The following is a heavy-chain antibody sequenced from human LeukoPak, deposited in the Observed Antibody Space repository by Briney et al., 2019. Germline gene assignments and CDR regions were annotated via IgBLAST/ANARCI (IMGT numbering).Heavy chain of an antibody. CDR2: IKTDGSEK. CDR3: ARADYGGNKEKGIDY. CDR1: GFTFSNYW. D-gene: IGHD4-23*01. J-gene: IGHJ4*02. V-gene: IGHV3-7*01. Sequence: GGSLRLSCEGSGFTFSNYWMGWVRQAPGKGLQWVANIKTDGSEKYYVDSVKGRFTISRDNAKNSLYLQMNSLRAEDTAVYYCARADYGGNKEKGIDYWGQGTLVTVSS.